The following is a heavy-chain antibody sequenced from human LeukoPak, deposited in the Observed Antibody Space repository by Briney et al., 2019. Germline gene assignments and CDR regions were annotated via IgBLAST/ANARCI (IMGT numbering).Heavy chain of an antibody. J-gene: IGHJ4*02. CDR3: ARGERSGWIGVAGSFDY. CDR1: GYSFTSYW. D-gene: IGHD6-19*01. CDR2: IYPGDSDT. V-gene: IGHV5-51*01. Sequence: GESLKISCKGSGYSFTSYWIGWVRQMPGKGLEWMGIIYPGDSDTRYSPSFQGQVTISADKSISTAYLQCSSLKASDTSMYYCARGERSGWIGVAGSFDYWGQGTLVTVSS.